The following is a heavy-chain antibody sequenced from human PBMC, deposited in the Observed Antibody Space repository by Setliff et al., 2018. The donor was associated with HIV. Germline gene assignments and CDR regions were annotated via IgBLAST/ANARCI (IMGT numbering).Heavy chain of an antibody. V-gene: IGHV1-8*02. CDR3: ARGRGSSAWFDP. J-gene: IGHJ5*02. Sequence: ASVKVSCKASGYTFTSYDINWVRQATGQGLEWMGWMNPKSGNTGYARKFQGRVTMTRDTSIDTAYMELTSLTSEDTAVYYCARGRGSSAWFDPWGQGTLVTVSS. CDR1: GYTFTSYD. D-gene: IGHD3-10*01. CDR2: MNPKSGNT.